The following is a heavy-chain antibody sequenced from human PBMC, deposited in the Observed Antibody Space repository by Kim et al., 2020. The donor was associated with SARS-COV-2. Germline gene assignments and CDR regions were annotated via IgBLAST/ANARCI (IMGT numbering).Heavy chain of an antibody. J-gene: IGHJ4*02. CDR1: GGSFSGYY. V-gene: IGHV4-34*01. CDR3: ARGLIVVVPAAILYYFDY. D-gene: IGHD2-2*02. Sequence: SETLSLTCAVYGGSFSGYYWSWIRQPPGKGLEWIGEINHSGSTNYNPSLKSRVTISVDTSKNQFSLKLSSVTAADTAVYYCARGLIVVVPAAILYYFDYWGQGTLVTVSS. CDR2: INHSGST.